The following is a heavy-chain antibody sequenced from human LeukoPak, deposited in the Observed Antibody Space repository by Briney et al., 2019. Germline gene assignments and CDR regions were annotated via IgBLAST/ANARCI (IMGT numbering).Heavy chain of an antibody. Sequence: PSQTLSLTCTVSGGSISSYYWSWIRQPPGKGLEWIGYIYYSGSTNYNPSLKSRVTISVDTSKNQFSLKLSSVTAADTAVYYCAGGRITMVRGPRTLGGAFDIWGQGTMVTVSS. CDR3: AGGRITMVRGPRTLGGAFDI. J-gene: IGHJ3*02. CDR2: IYYSGST. V-gene: IGHV4-59*01. CDR1: GGSISSYY. D-gene: IGHD3-10*01.